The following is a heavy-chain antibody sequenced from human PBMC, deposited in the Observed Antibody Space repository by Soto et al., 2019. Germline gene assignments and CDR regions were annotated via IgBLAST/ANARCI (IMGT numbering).Heavy chain of an antibody. D-gene: IGHD4-17*01. V-gene: IGHV1-18*01. CDR2: ISAYNGNT. J-gene: IGHJ6*02. CDR1: GYTFTSYG. Sequence: QVQLVQSGAEVKKPGASVKVSCKASGYTFTSYGISWVRQAPGQGLEWMGWISAYNGNTNYAQNLQGRVTMTTDPSTSTAYMERRSLRSDDTAVYYCARDASLPYGDYAPYYYYGMDVWGQGTTVTVSS. CDR3: ARDASLPYGDYAPYYYYGMDV.